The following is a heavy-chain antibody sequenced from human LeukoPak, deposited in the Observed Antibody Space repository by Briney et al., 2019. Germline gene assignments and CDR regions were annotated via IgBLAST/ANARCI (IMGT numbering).Heavy chain of an antibody. CDR3: ARHVDTATDYFDY. J-gene: IGHJ4*02. V-gene: IGHV4-39*01. Sequence: SETLSLTCTVSGGSISSSSYYWGWIRQPPGKGLEWIGSIYYSGSSYYNPSLRSRVTISVHTSKNQFSLKLSSVTAADTAVYYCARHVDTATDYFDYWGQGTLVTVSS. CDR1: GGSISSSSYY. CDR2: IYYSGSS. D-gene: IGHD5-18*01.